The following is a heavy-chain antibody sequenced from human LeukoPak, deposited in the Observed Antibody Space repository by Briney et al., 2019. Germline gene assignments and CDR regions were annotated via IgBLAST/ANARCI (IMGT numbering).Heavy chain of an antibody. CDR1: GYSISSGYY. CDR2: IYHSGST. V-gene: IGHV4-38-2*02. D-gene: IGHD1-14*01. J-gene: IGHJ6*03. CDR3: TSGTLSYYYMDV. Sequence: PSETLSLTCTVSGYSISSGYYWGWIRPPPGKGLEWIGSIYHSGSTYYNPSLKSRVTISVDTSKNQFSLKLSSVTAADTAVYYCTSGTLSYYYMDVWGKGTTVTISS.